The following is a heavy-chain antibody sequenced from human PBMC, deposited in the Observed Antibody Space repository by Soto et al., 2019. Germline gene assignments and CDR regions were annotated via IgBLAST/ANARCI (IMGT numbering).Heavy chain of an antibody. CDR3: ASRYGRSGYYYFDY. Sequence: LTCTVSGGSITSDSYYWSWIRQYPGKGLEWIGYIYYTGSTYYNPSLKSRVGISVDTSENQFFLSLSSVTAADTAVYYCASRYGRSGYYYFDYWGQGTLVTVSS. CDR2: IYYTGST. V-gene: IGHV4-31*03. J-gene: IGHJ4*01. CDR1: GGSITSDSYY. D-gene: IGHD3-22*01.